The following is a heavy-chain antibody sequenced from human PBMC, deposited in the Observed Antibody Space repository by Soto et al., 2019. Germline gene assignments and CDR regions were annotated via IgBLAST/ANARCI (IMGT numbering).Heavy chain of an antibody. Sequence: VQLVESGGGLVQPGGSLRLSCTASGFTFSDSWMTWVRQAPGKGLEWVARIKPDESEKKYADSVKGRFSISRDNAKNSTYLQMDSLRGEDTAVYYCVRGGSNYASWGQGTLVTVSS. D-gene: IGHD4-4*01. CDR1: GFTFSDSW. CDR2: IKPDESEK. CDR3: VRGGSNYAS. J-gene: IGHJ5*02. V-gene: IGHV3-7*01.